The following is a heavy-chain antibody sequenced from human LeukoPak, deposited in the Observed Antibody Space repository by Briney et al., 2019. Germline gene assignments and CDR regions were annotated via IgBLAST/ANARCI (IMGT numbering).Heavy chain of an antibody. D-gene: IGHD1-1*01. CDR3: ASGRMPATTIDY. CDR1: GGSISSYF. Sequence: SETLSLTCTVSGGSISSYFWSWIRQPPGKGLEWIGYIYSSRNTNYNPSLKSRVTISVDTSKNQFSPKLSSVTAADTAIYYCASGRMPATTIDYWGQGTLVTVSS. J-gene: IGHJ4*02. V-gene: IGHV4-59*01. CDR2: IYSSRNT.